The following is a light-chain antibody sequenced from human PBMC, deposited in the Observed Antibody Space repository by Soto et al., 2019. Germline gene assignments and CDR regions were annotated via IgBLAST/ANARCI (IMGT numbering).Light chain of an antibody. CDR3: QKYNSATIT. V-gene: IGKV1-39*01. CDR2: AAS. J-gene: IGKJ5*01. Sequence: DIQITQSPSSLSASVGDRVTLTCRASQSISRYLNWYQQKPGKAPKFLISAASNLQSGVPSRFSGSGSGTDFTLTISSLQPEDVATYYCQKYNSATITFGQGTRLEIK. CDR1: QSISRY.